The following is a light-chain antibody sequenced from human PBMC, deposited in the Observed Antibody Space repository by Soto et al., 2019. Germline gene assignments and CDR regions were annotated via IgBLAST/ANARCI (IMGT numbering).Light chain of an antibody. CDR1: TSNIGNYY. V-gene: IGLV1-47*01. CDR3: AAWDDSMSGPV. J-gene: IGLJ7*01. Sequence: QSVLTQPPSASGTPGQRVTISCSGSTSNIGNYYVYWYQHLPGTAPKLLICRDDQRPSGVPDRFSASKSGTSASLAISGLRSEDEADCYCAAWDDSMSGPVFGGGTQLTVL. CDR2: RDD.